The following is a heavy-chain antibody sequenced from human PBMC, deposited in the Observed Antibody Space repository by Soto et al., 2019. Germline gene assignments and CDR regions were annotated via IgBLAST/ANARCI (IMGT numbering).Heavy chain of an antibody. V-gene: IGHV1-69*12. J-gene: IGHJ4*02. D-gene: IGHD2-15*01. CDR1: GGTFSSDS. CDR2: IIPMFDTP. Sequence: QVQLVQSGAEVKKPGSSVKVSCKASGGTFSSDSFSWVRQAPGQGLEWMGGIIPMFDTPIYAQKFQDRVTITADESTSTAYMQLSSLRSGDIAVYYCERSGGLDRDFNYWGQGSLVTVSS. CDR3: ERSGGLDRDFNY.